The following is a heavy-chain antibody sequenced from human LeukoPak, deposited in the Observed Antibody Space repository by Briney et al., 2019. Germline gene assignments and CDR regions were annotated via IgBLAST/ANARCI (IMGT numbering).Heavy chain of an antibody. CDR1: GFSLNTTGVG. CDR3: AHMYCSAISCPHYFDY. CDR2: IFWNDDK. J-gene: IGHJ4*02. V-gene: IGHV2-5*01. D-gene: IGHD2-2*01. Sequence: SGPTLVNPTQTLTLTCAFSGFSLNTTGVGVGWIRQPPGKALEWFALIFWNDDKRYSPSLKSRLTITKDTSKNQVVLTMTTMDPVDTATYYCAHMYCSAISCPHYFDYWGQGTLVTVSS.